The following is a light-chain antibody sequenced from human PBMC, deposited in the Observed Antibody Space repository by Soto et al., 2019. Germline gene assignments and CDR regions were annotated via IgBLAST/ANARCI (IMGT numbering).Light chain of an antibody. CDR2: VAS. Sequence: EIVLTQSPATLSLSPGEGAALSCRASQSVSRFLAWYQQKPGQAPRLLIYVASNRATGLPTRFSGSGSGTDFTLTISSLEAEDFALYYCHQRSTWPLTFGGGTKVEIK. CDR1: QSVSRF. J-gene: IGKJ4*01. CDR3: HQRSTWPLT. V-gene: IGKV3-11*01.